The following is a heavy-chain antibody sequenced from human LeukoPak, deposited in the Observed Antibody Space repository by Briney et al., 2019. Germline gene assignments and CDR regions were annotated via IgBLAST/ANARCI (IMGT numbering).Heavy chain of an antibody. CDR2: INHSGST. CDR1: GGSFSGYY. D-gene: IGHD6-19*01. CDR3: ARGISHSSGWYKMGYYFDY. V-gene: IGHV4-34*01. J-gene: IGHJ4*02. Sequence: PSETLSLTCAVYGGSFSGYYWSWIRQPPGKGLEWIGEINHSGSTNYNPSLKSRVTISVDTSKNQFSLKLSSVTAADTAVYYCARGISHSSGWYKMGYYFDYWGQGTLVTVSS.